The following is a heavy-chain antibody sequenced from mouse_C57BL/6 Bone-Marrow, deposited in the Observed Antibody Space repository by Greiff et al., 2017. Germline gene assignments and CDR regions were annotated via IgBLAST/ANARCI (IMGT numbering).Heavy chain of an antibody. CDR2: IRSKSSNCAT. CDR1: GFTFNTYA. J-gene: IGHJ4*01. D-gene: IGHD2-12*01. V-gene: IGHV10-3*01. CDR3: VREQDDGSLDLAMDY. Sequence: EPGGGLVQPKGSLKLSCAASGFTFNTYAMHWVRQAPGKGLEWVARIRSKSSNCATYYADSVKDRFTIPRDDSQSMLYLQMNNLKTEDTAMYYGVREQDDGSLDLAMDYWGQGTSVTVSS.